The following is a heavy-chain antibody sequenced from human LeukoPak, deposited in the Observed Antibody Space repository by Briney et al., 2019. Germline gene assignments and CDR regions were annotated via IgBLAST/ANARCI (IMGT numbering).Heavy chain of an antibody. Sequence: GRSLRLSCAASGFTFSSYAMSWVRQAPGKGLEWVSTISGSGGSTYYADSVKGRFTISRDNSKNTLYLQMNSLRAVDTAVYYCAKDSPYYFDYWGQGTLVTVSS. CDR1: GFTFSSYA. J-gene: IGHJ4*02. CDR2: ISGSGGST. V-gene: IGHV3-23*01. CDR3: AKDSPYYFDY.